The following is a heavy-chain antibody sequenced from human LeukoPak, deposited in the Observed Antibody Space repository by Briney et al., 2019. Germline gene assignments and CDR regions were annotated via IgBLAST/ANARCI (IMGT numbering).Heavy chain of an antibody. D-gene: IGHD6-13*01. CDR2: IRSKAYGGAT. Sequence: GGSLRLSCTASGFTFGDYAMSWFRQAPGKGLEWVGFIRSKAYGGATEYAASVKGRFTISRDDSKSIAYLQMNSLKTEDTAVYYCTRDRNLRSSWRDFDYWGQGTLVTVSS. V-gene: IGHV3-49*03. CDR1: GFTFGDYA. J-gene: IGHJ4*02. CDR3: TRDRNLRSSWRDFDY.